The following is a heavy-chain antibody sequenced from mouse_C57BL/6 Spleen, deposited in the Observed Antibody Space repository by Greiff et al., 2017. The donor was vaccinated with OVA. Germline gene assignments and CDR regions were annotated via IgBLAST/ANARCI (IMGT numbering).Heavy chain of an antibody. CDR1: GYSITSGSY. D-gene: IGHD1-1*01. Sequence: DVQLVESGPGLVKPSQSLSLTCSVTGYSITSGSYWNWIRQFPGNNLEWMGYISYAGSNNSNPSLKNRISITRDTSKNQFFLKLNSVTTEDTATYYCARGPLYYGSSPYAMDYWGQGTSVTVSS. CDR2: ISYAGSN. J-gene: IGHJ4*01. CDR3: ARGPLYYGSSPYAMDY. V-gene: IGHV3-6*01.